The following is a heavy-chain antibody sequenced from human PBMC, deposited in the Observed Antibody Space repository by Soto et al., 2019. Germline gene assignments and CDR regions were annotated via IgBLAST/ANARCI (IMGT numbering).Heavy chain of an antibody. CDR1: GYRFTSYW. J-gene: IGHJ6*02. CDR2: IDPSDSYT. CDR3: ARLWTITRPEYGMDV. D-gene: IGHD5-12*01. V-gene: IGHV5-10-1*01. Sequence: GESLKISCKGSGYRFTSYWITWVRQMPGKGLEWMGRIDPSDSYTNYSPSFQGHVTISADKSISTAYLQWSSLKASDTAMYYCARLWTITRPEYGMDVWCQATSLTVS.